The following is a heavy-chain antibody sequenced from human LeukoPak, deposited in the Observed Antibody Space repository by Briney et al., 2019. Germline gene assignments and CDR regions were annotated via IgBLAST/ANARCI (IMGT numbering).Heavy chain of an antibody. CDR3: ARINSHSDNYYYPWFDP. D-gene: IGHD3-22*01. V-gene: IGHV4-38-2*02. CDR2: IHHSGST. J-gene: IGHJ5*02. Sequence: SETLSLTCTVSGYFISSGYYWGWIRQPPGKGLQWIGSIHHSGSTYYNPSLKSRVTISVDTSKNQFSLKLTSVTAADTALYYCARINSHSDNYYYPWFDPWGQGILVTVSS. CDR1: GYFISSGYY.